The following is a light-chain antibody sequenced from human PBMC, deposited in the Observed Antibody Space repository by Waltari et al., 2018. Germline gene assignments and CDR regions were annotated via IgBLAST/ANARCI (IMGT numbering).Light chain of an antibody. Sequence: DIQMTQSPSTLAASVGDRVTITCRASQTIGGWLAWYQQKPGKAPKLLIYKASILESGVPSRFTGSASGTEFTLTISSLQTDDFATYYCQQYQRYSAFGQGTKVEIK. V-gene: IGKV1-5*03. J-gene: IGKJ1*01. CDR2: KAS. CDR1: QTIGGW. CDR3: QQYQRYSA.